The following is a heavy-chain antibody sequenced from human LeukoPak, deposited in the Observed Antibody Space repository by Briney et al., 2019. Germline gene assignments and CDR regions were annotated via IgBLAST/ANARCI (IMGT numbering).Heavy chain of an antibody. V-gene: IGHV4-4*07. D-gene: IGHD2-2*01. CDR3: ARDLVVPASGDY. J-gene: IGHJ4*02. CDR1: GGSISSYY. Sequence: SETLSLTCTVSGGSISSYYWSWIRQPAGKGLEWIGRIYTSGSTNYNPSLKSRVTLSVDTSKNQFSLKLSSVTAADTAVYYCARDLVVPASGDYWGQGTLVTVSS. CDR2: IYTSGST.